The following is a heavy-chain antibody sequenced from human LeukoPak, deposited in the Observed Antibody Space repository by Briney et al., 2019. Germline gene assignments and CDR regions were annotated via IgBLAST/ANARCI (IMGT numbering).Heavy chain of an antibody. Sequence: ASVKVSCKASGCTFTGYYMHWVRQAPGQGLEWMGWINPNSGGTNYAQKFQGRVTMTRDTSISTAYMELSRLRSDDTAVYYCAREGLTGPLQEQWLGDADYWGQGTLVTVSS. CDR1: GCTFTGYY. CDR2: INPNSGGT. J-gene: IGHJ4*02. D-gene: IGHD6-19*01. V-gene: IGHV1-2*02. CDR3: AREGLTGPLQEQWLGDADY.